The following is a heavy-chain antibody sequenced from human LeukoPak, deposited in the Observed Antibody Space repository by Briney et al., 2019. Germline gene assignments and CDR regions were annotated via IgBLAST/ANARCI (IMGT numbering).Heavy chain of an antibody. Sequence: SVKVSCKASGFSFTGSVIQWVRQARGQRLEWIGWIVVGSGNTNYAQKFQERVTITRDRSTSTAYMELSSLRSEDTALYYCARTILYSGSYYHYFDYWGQGTLVTVSS. CDR3: ARTILYSGSYYHYFDY. D-gene: IGHD1-26*01. CDR2: IVVGSGNT. CDR1: GFSFTGSV. J-gene: IGHJ4*02. V-gene: IGHV1-58*02.